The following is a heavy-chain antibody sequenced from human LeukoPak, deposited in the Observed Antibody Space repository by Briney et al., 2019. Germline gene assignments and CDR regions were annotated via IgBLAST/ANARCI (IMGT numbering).Heavy chain of an antibody. Sequence: SVKVSCKASGYTFSGTGWYLYWLRQAPGQGLECMGWIYPNNGATAYAQKFQGRVAMTRDTSITTAYMELSRLRPDDTAVYYCARDGPAQMVDFDYWGQGTLATVSS. CDR3: ARDGPAQMVDFDY. V-gene: IGHV1-2*02. CDR1: GYTFSGTGWY. D-gene: IGHD3-10*01. J-gene: IGHJ4*02. CDR2: IYPNNGAT.